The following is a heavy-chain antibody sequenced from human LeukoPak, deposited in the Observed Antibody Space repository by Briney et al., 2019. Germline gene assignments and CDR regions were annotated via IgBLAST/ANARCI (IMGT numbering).Heavy chain of an antibody. CDR1: GGSISSSSYY. Sequence: SETLSLTCTVSGGSISSSSYYWGWIRQPPGKGLEWIGSIYYSGSTYSNPSLKSRVTISVDTSKNQFSLKLSSVTAADTAVYYCTRGRVSSSTWYSTYYYYFYMDVWGKGTTVTVSS. J-gene: IGHJ6*03. CDR2: IYYSGST. CDR3: TRGRVSSSTWYSTYYYYFYMDV. V-gene: IGHV4-39*07. D-gene: IGHD1-1*01.